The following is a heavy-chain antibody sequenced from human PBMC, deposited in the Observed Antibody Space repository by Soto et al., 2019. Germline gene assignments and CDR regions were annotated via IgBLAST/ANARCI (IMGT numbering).Heavy chain of an antibody. J-gene: IGHJ4*02. V-gene: IGHV3-23*01. CDR3: AKETNTYGSGSYYNEVSDY. Sequence: EVQLLESGGGLVQPGGSLRLSCAASGFTFSSYAMSWVRQAPGKGLEWVSVISGSGGSIYYADSVKGRFTISRDNSKNTLFLQMNSLRAEDTAVYYCAKETNTYGSGSYYNEVSDYWGQGTLVTISS. CDR1: GFTFSSYA. D-gene: IGHD3-10*01. CDR2: ISGSGGSI.